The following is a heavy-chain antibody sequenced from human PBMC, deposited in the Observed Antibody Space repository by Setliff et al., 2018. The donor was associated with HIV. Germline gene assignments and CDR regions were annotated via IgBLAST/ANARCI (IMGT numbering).Heavy chain of an antibody. Sequence: ASVKVSCKASGYTFTNHAMNWVRQAPGQGLEWLGWINTNTGNPTYAQGFTGRFVFSLDTSVSTAHLQISSLKAADTAVYYCARGDRDIVVVPAAIAALGPFDYWGQGTLVTVSS. CDR1: GYTFTNHA. CDR2: INTNTGNP. D-gene: IGHD2-2*01. V-gene: IGHV7-4-1*02. CDR3: ARGDRDIVVVPAAIAALGPFDY. J-gene: IGHJ4*02.